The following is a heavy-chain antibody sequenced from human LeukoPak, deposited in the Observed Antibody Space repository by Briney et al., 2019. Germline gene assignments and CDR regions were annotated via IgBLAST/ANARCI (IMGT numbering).Heavy chain of an antibody. CDR1: GFSFSDYY. D-gene: IGHD3-10*01. Sequence: GGSLRLSCAASGFSFSDYYMIWIRQAPGKGLEWVSYISGSSSYTNYAYSVKGRFSISRDNAKKSLYLQMNSLRAEDTAVYYCARIYGSGSYYIIDYWGQGTLVTVSS. CDR2: ISGSSSYT. V-gene: IGHV3-11*03. J-gene: IGHJ4*02. CDR3: ARIYGSGSYYIIDY.